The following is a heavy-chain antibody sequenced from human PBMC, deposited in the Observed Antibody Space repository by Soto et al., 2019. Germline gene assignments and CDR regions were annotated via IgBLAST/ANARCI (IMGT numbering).Heavy chain of an antibody. Sequence: SVKLSSNSSGGTFSSYAISWVRQPPGQGLEWMGGITPIFGTANYAQKFQGRVTITADESTSTAYMELSSLRSEDTAVYYCALLITMIEKRQPQACFDPWGQGTLVTVSS. V-gene: IGHV1-69*13. CDR1: GGTFSSYA. J-gene: IGHJ5*02. D-gene: IGHD3-22*01. CDR2: ITPIFGTA. CDR3: ALLITMIEKRQPQACFDP.